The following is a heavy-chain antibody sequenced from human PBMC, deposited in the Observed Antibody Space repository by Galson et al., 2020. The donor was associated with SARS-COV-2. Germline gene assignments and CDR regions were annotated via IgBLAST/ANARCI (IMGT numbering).Heavy chain of an antibody. V-gene: IGHV4-38-2*01. D-gene: IGHD3-22*01. J-gene: IGHJ4*02. CDR2: IYHSGST. CDR1: GYSISSGYY. CDR3: ARGSGSLTTMIVVVITGGVFDY. Sequence: PSETLSLTCAVSGYSISSGYYWGWIQQPPGKGLEWIGSIYHSGSTYYNPSLKSRVTISVDTSKNQFSLKLSSVTAADTAVYYCARGSGSLTTMIVVVITGGVFDYWGQGTLVTVSS.